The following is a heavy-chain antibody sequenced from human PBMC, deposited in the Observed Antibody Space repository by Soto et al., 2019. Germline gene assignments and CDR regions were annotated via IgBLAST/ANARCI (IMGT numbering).Heavy chain of an antibody. CDR2: ISSDGSST. Sequence: QVQLVESGGGVVQPGKSLRLSCVGSGFTFSGYAMHWIRQAPGKAPEWVALISSDGSSTLYADSVRGRFTISRDKSRDTLYLQLNSVRPDDTAVFSCARGADRYFDYCGQGTLVTVSS. CDR3: ARGADRYFDY. CDR1: GFTFSGYA. J-gene: IGHJ4*02. V-gene: IGHV3-30-3*01.